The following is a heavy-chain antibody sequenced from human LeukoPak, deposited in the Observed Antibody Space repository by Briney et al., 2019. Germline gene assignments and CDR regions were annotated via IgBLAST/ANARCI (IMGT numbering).Heavy chain of an antibody. CDR1: GGTFSSYA. D-gene: IGHD2-21*01. CDR2: ISAYNDNI. CDR3: ARDNSMEAFDI. Sequence: GASVKVSCKASGGTFSSYAISWVRQAPGQGLEWMGWISAYNDNINYAQNLQGRVTMTTDTSTNTAYMELRSLRSDDTAVYYCARDNSMEAFDIWGQGTMVTVSS. V-gene: IGHV1-18*01. J-gene: IGHJ3*02.